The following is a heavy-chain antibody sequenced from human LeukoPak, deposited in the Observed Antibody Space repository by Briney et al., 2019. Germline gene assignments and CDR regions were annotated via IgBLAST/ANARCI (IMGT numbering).Heavy chain of an antibody. V-gene: IGHV3-7*01. CDR2: IKQDGSEK. J-gene: IGHJ4*02. CDR3: ARGEIFGVVILSYYFDY. Sequence: GGSLRLSCVASGFSFSSYWMAWVRQAPGQGLEWVANIKQDGSEKYYVDSVKGRFTISRDNAKNSLYLQMNSLRVEDTAVYYCARGEIFGVVILSYYFDYWGQGTLVTVSS. CDR1: GFSFSSYW. D-gene: IGHD3-3*01.